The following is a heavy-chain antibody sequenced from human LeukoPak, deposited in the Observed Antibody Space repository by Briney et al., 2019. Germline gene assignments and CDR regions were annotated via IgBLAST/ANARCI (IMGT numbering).Heavy chain of an antibody. CDR2: IHYSGST. V-gene: IGHV4-59*01. D-gene: IGHD6-19*01. CDR1: GGSINSYY. Sequence: SETLSLTCTVSGGSINSYYWSWIRQPPGRGLEWVGSIHYSGSTSYNPSLRSRVTISVDKSKNQFFLKLSSVTATDTAVYYCARANSGWYELGWFDPWGQGTLVTVSS. J-gene: IGHJ5*02. CDR3: ARANSGWYELGWFDP.